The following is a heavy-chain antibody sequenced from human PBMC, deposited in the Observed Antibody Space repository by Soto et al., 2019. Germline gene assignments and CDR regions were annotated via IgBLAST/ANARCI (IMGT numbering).Heavy chain of an antibody. V-gene: IGHV1-69*01. D-gene: IGHD3-10*01. CDR3: ANSGTNYGSGSFYYFDY. CDR2: IIPIFGTA. Sequence: VSCKASGGTFSSYAISWVRQAPGQGLEWMGGIIPIFGTANYAQKFQGRVTITADESTSTAYMELSSLRSEDTAVYYCANSGTNYGSGSFYYFDYWGQGTLVTVSS. J-gene: IGHJ4*02. CDR1: GGTFSSYA.